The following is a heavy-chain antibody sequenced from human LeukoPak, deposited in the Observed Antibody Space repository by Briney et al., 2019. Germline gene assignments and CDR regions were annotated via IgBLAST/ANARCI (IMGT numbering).Heavy chain of an antibody. D-gene: IGHD6-19*01. V-gene: IGHV1-2*02. CDR1: GYTFADYL. CDR2: INPNSGGT. Sequence: VSVKVSCKSSGYTFADYLIHWVRQAPGQGLQWMGWINPNSGGTKNAHDLQGRVTMTRDTSISTAYMELNRLRSDDTAVYYCARDANIAVTGTRIGADYYYGMDVWGQGTTVTVSS. CDR3: ARDANIAVTGTRIGADYYYGMDV. J-gene: IGHJ6*02.